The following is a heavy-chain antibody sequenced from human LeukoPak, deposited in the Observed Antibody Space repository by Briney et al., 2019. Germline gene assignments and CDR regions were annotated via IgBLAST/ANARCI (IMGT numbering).Heavy chain of an antibody. CDR3: AKAPVTSCRGAFCYPFDY. Sequence: GGSLRLSCAASGSTFNTYTMYWVRQAPGKGLEWVSAMSSSDDGRYYAASVRGRFTISRDTSRSTLYLQMNSLRAEDAAVYYCAKAPVTSCRGAFCYPFDYWGQGTLVTVSS. CDR2: MSSSDDGR. J-gene: IGHJ4*02. CDR1: GSTFNTYT. V-gene: IGHV3-23*01. D-gene: IGHD2-15*01.